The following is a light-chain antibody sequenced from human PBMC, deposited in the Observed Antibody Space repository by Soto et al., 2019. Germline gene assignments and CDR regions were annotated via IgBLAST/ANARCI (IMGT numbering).Light chain of an antibody. Sequence: DIQMTQSPSSLSASVGDRVTITCRASQGISNYLAWYQQIPGKVPKLLISDASTLQSGVPSRFSGSGSGTDLTLTISSLQPDDVATYYCQKYTNVPAFGGGTKVEIK. CDR1: QGISNY. CDR2: DAS. V-gene: IGKV1-27*01. CDR3: QKYTNVPA. J-gene: IGKJ4*01.